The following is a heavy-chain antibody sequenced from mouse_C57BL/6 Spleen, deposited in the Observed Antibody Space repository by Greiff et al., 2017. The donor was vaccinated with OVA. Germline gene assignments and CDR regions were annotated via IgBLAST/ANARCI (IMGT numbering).Heavy chain of an antibody. CDR1: GYTFTEYT. J-gene: IGHJ3*01. V-gene: IGHV1-62-2*01. Sequence: VQLQESGAELVKPGASVKLSCKASGYTFTEYTIHWVKQRSGQGLAWIGWFYPGSGSIKYNEKFKGKATLTADKSSSTVYMELSRLKSKDSAVYFCARHGSLNWEFAYWGQGTLVTVSA. CDR2: FYPGSGSI. D-gene: IGHD4-1*02. CDR3: ARHGSLNWEFAY.